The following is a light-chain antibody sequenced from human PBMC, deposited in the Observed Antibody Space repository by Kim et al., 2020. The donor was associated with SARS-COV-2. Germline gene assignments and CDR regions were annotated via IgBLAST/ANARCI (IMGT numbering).Light chain of an antibody. Sequence: SPGETDALTGRASRSVRSGYLACNQQKPGQAPRLLIYDASSRATGIPDRFSGSGSGTDFTLTISRLEPEDFAVYYCQQYTGSPITFGQGTRLEIK. CDR1: RSVRSGY. CDR2: DAS. J-gene: IGKJ5*01. V-gene: IGKV3-20*01. CDR3: QQYTGSPIT.